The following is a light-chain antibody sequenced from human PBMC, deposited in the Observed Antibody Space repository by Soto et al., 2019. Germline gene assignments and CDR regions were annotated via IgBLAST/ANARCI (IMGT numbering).Light chain of an antibody. CDR2: DVT. Sequence: QSALTQPRSVSGSPGQSVTISCTGTSSDAGDYNYVSWYQQHPGKGPKVMIYDVTKRPSGVPDRFSGSKSGNTASLTISGLQAEDEADYYCCSYAGSYSVVFGGGTKVTVL. J-gene: IGLJ2*01. CDR1: SSDAGDYNY. CDR3: CSYAGSYSVV. V-gene: IGLV2-11*01.